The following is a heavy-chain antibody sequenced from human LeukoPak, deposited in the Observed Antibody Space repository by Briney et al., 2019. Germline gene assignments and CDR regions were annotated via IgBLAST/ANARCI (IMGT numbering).Heavy chain of an antibody. Sequence: SETLSLTCTVSGYSISSGYYWGWIRQPPGKGLEWIGSIYHSGSTYYNPSLKSRVTISVDTSKNQFPLKLSSVTAADTAVYYCARDPGGSYFDYWGQGTLVTVSS. D-gene: IGHD3-16*01. V-gene: IGHV4-38-2*02. CDR3: ARDPGGSYFDY. CDR1: GYSISSGYY. CDR2: IYHSGST. J-gene: IGHJ4*02.